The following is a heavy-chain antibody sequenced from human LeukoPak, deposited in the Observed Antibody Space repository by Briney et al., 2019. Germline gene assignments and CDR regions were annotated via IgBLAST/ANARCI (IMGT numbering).Heavy chain of an antibody. Sequence: PGGSLRLSCLASGFTFNNFEITWVRQAPGNGLEWVSYISSSGGATYYAESMKGRFTISRDNAKNSVFLQMNGLRPSDTSVYYCARINGQRTSIDYWGQGTLVTVSS. V-gene: IGHV3-48*03. CDR3: ARINGQRTSIDY. D-gene: IGHD6-25*01. J-gene: IGHJ4*02. CDR2: ISSSGGAT. CDR1: GFTFNNFE.